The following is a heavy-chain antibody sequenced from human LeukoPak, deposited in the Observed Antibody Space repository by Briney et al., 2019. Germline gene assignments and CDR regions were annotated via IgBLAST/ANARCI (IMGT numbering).Heavy chain of an antibody. Sequence: GGSLRLSCVASGFTFSNFWMSWVRQAPGKGLEWVANIKQDGSEKFYLDSVEGRFTISRDNAKNSLYLQMYSLRAEDTAVYYCARAMRVVSAAISSNFDFWGQGTLVTVST. CDR1: GFTFSNFW. V-gene: IGHV3-7*01. CDR3: ARAMRVVSAAISSNFDF. CDR2: IKQDGSEK. J-gene: IGHJ4*02. D-gene: IGHD2-2*01.